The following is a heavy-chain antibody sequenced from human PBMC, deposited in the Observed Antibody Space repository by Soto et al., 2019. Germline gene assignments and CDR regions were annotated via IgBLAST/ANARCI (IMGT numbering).Heavy chain of an antibody. Sequence: SETLSLTCAVSGGSFSGYYWSWIRQPPGKGLEWIGEINHSGSTNYNPSLKSRVTISVDTSMSQFSLKLSSVTAADTAVYYCARGGRFLGWLDPWGQGTLVTVSS. CDR3: ARGGRFLGWLDP. CDR2: INHSGST. J-gene: IGHJ5*02. D-gene: IGHD3-3*01. CDR1: GGSFSGYY. V-gene: IGHV4-34*01.